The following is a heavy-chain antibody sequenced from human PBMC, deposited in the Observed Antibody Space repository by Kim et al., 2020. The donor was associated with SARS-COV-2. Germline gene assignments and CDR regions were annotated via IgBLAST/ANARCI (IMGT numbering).Heavy chain of an antibody. V-gene: IGHV3-66*01. CDR2: IYSGGST. CDR1: GFTVSSNY. D-gene: IGHD3-9*01. J-gene: IGHJ4*01. Sequence: GGSLRLSCAASGFTVSSNYMSWVRQAPGKGLEWVSVIYSGGSTYYADSVKGRFTISRDNSKNTLYLRMNSLRAEDTVVYYGARDRSFYDILTGYYNYYF. CDR3: ARDRSFYDILTGYYNYYF.